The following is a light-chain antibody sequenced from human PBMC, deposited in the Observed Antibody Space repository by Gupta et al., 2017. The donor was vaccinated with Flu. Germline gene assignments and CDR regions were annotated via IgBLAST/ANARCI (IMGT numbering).Light chain of an antibody. V-gene: IGKV4-1*01. Sequence: SLGERATINCKSSQSLLYNSKNKNYLAWYQQKPGQPPKLLIYWASTRESGVPDRFSGSGSGTDFTLTISSLQAEDVAVYYCQQYWAPPLTFGQGTKVEIK. J-gene: IGKJ1*01. CDR3: QQYWAPPLT. CDR2: WAS. CDR1: QSLLYNSKNKNY.